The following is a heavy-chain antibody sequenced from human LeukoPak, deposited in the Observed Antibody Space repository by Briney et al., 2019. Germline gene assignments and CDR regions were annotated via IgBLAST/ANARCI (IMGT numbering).Heavy chain of an antibody. CDR1: GFTLNSYW. V-gene: IGHV3-7*01. J-gene: IGHJ4*02. CDR3: VRERFCFDSSGYSGASTL. Sequence: PGGSLRLSCAASGFTLNSYWMSWVRQAPGKGLEWVANIKQDGSEKYYVDSVKGRFTISRDNAKNSLYLQMNSLRAEDTAVYYCVRERFCFDSSGYSGASTLWGQGALVTVSS. D-gene: IGHD3-22*01. CDR2: IKQDGSEK.